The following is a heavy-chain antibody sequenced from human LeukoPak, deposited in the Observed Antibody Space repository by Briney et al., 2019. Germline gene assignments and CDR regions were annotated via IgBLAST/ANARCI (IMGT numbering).Heavy chain of an antibody. D-gene: IGHD3-3*01. V-gene: IGHV3-23*01. CDR1: GFTFSSYA. Sequence: GWSLRLSCAASGFTFSSYAMSWVRQAPGKGLEWVSAISGSGCSTYYADSVKGRFTISRDNSKNTLYLQMNSLRAEDTAVYYCAKPYYDFWSGWDWGQGTLVTVSS. CDR3: AKPYYDFWSGWD. CDR2: ISGSGCST. J-gene: IGHJ4*02.